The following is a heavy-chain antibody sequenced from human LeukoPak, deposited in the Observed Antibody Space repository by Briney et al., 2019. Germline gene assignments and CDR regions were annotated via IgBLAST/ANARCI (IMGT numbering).Heavy chain of an antibody. CDR3: ARDGTYGGYDIDF. D-gene: IGHD5-12*01. V-gene: IGHV3-30*02. CDR2: IRYDGSDK. Sequence: GGSLRLSCAASGFTFSSYGMHWVRRAPGKGLEWVAFIRYDGSDKYYADSVKGRITISRDNSKNTLYLQMNSLRADDTAVHYCARDGTYGGYDIDFWGQGTLVTVSS. J-gene: IGHJ4*02. CDR1: GFTFSSYG.